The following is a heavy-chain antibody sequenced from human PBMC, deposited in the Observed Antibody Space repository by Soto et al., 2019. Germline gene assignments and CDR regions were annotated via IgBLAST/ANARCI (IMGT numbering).Heavy chain of an antibody. V-gene: IGHV3-23*01. J-gene: IGHJ6*02. CDR3: AKDWVVGYCRGGSCKAYYYYGMDV. CDR2: IIGSGGST. D-gene: IGHD2-15*01. CDR1: GFTFSSYA. Sequence: EVQLLESGGGLVQPGGSLRLSCAASGFTFSSYAMSWVRQAPGKGLEWVSAIIGSGGSTYYADSVKGRFTISRDNSKNTLYLHMNRLRAEDTDVYYCAKDWVVGYCRGGSCKAYYYYGMDVWGQGTTVTVSS.